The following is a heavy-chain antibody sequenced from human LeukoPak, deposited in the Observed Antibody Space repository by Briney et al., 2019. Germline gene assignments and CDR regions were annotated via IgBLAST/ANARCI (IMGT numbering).Heavy chain of an antibody. J-gene: IGHJ4*02. CDR2: INWNGGST. D-gene: IGHD3-10*01. V-gene: IGHV3-20*04. CDR1: GFTFDDYG. Sequence: GGSLRLSRAASGFTFDDYGMSWVRQAPGKGLEWVSGINWNGGSTGYADSVKGRFTISRDNAKNSLYLQMNSLRAEDAALYYCARVSGSYYGSGSYYNVNYFDYWGQGTLVTVSS. CDR3: ARVSGSYYGSGSYYNVNYFDY.